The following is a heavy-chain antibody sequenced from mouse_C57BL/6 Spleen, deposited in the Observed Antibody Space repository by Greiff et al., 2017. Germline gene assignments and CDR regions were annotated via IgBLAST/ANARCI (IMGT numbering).Heavy chain of an antibody. CDR3: AREGLYYGNYIFDY. CDR2: INYDGSST. J-gene: IGHJ2*01. CDR1: GFTFSDYY. V-gene: IGHV5-16*01. D-gene: IGHD2-1*01. Sequence: DVQLVESEGGLVQPGSSMKLSCTASGFTFSDYYMAWVRQVPEKGLEWVANINYDGSSTYYLDSLKSRFIISRDNAKNILYLQMSSLKSEDTATYYCAREGLYYGNYIFDYWGQGTTLTVSS.